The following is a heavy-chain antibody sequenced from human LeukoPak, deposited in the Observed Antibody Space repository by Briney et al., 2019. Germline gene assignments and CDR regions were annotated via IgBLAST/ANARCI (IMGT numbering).Heavy chain of an antibody. CDR3: ARWGIAAAFGVYYYHMDV. CDR2: TNSDGSST. Sequence: GGSLRLSCALSGLTYSSYCMLWVRHAPGEGGVWVTCTNSDGSSTSCADSVKGRFTISRDNANNTLYLQMNSLRGEDTAVYYCARWGIAAAFGVYYYHMDVWGKGTTVTVSS. D-gene: IGHD6-13*01. CDR1: GLTYSSYC. V-gene: IGHV3-74*01. J-gene: IGHJ6*03.